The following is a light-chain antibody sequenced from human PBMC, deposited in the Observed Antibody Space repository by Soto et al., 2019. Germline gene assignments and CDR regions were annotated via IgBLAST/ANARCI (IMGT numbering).Light chain of an antibody. CDR2: SAS. V-gene: IGKV1-39*01. CDR1: RTINTY. Sequence: DFQMTQSPSSLSASEGDRVTITCRASRTINTYLTWYQQKPGKAPKLLIYSASSLQSGVPSRFSGSGFGTDFALTISSLQPEDSATYYCQQTYSTSFTFGDGTKVEVK. J-gene: IGKJ3*01. CDR3: QQTYSTSFT.